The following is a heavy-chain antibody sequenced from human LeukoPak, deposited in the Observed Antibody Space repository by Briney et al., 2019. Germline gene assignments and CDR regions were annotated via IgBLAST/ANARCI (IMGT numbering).Heavy chain of an antibody. J-gene: IGHJ4*02. D-gene: IGHD3-3*01. CDR2: INSDGSST. CDR3: AKDPYDFWSGITPFDY. V-gene: IGHV3-74*01. CDR1: GFTFSSYW. Sequence: TGGSLRLSCAASGFTFSSYWMHWVRQAPGKGLVWVSRINSDGSSTSYADSVKGRFTISRDNSKNTLYLQMNSLRAEDTAVYYCAKDPYDFWSGITPFDYWGQGTLVTVSS.